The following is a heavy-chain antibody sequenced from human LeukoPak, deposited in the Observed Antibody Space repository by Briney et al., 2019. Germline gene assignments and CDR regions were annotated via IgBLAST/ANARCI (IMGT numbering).Heavy chain of an antibody. CDR3: AGPGAARLDY. CDR1: GGSFSGYY. J-gene: IGHJ4*02. D-gene: IGHD6-6*01. Sequence: SETLSLTCAVYGGSFSGYYWSWIRQPPGKGLEWIGEINYRGSTNYNPSLKSRVTISVDTSKNQFSLRLNSVTAADTAVYYCAGPGAARLDYWGQGTLVTVSS. CDR2: INYRGST. V-gene: IGHV4-34*01.